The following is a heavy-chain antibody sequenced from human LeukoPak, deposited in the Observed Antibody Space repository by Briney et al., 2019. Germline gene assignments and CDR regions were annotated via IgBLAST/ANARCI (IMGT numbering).Heavy chain of an antibody. J-gene: IGHJ4*02. Sequence: GGSLRLYCAASGFTFSSYAMSWVRQAPGKGLAWVSAISGSGGSTYYADSVRGRFTISRDNSKNTLYLQMNSLRAEDTAVYYCAKRSSGSYYADFDYWGQGTLVTVSS. CDR1: GFTFSSYA. CDR3: AKRSSGSYYADFDY. D-gene: IGHD1-26*01. CDR2: ISGSGGST. V-gene: IGHV3-23*01.